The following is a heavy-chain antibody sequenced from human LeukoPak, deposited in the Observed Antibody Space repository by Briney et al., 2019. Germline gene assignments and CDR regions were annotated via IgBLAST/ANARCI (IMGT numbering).Heavy chain of an antibody. CDR2: IYSSGST. D-gene: IGHD6-6*01. V-gene: IGHV3-66*01. Sequence: GGSLRLSCAASGFTVSSNYMSWVRQAPGKGLEWVSVIYSSGSTYYADSVKGRFTISRDNSKNTLYLQMNSLRAEDTAVYYCASGDSSSSPFDYWGQGTLVTVSS. CDR3: ASGDSSSSPFDY. J-gene: IGHJ4*02. CDR1: GFTVSSNY.